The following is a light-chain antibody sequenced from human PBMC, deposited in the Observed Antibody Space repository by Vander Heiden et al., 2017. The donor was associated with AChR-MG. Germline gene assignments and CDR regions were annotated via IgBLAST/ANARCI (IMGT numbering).Light chain of an antibody. V-gene: IGLV2-14*01. CDR1: SSDVGAYND. CDR3: SSYTTSRIVV. CDR2: DVS. Sequence: QSALTQPASVSGSPGQSITISCTGTSSDVGAYNDVSWYQQHPGKAPKLMIYDVSNRPSGVSNRFSGSKSGNTASLTISGLQAEDEADYYCSSYTTSRIVVFGGGTKLTVL. J-gene: IGLJ2*01.